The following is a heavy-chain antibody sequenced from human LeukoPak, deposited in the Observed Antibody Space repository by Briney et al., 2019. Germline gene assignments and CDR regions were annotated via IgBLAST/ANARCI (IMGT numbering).Heavy chain of an antibody. V-gene: IGHV3-66*01. CDR2: IYSGGNT. D-gene: IGHD6-19*01. CDR3: ARGQSEAGIPTFDY. CDR1: GFTVSSNY. Sequence: GGSLRLSCAASGFTVSSNYMSWVRQAPGKGLEWVSVIYSGGNTYYADSVKGRFTISRDNSKNTLYLQMNTLRAEDTAVYYCARGQSEAGIPTFDYWGQGTLVTVSS. J-gene: IGHJ4*02.